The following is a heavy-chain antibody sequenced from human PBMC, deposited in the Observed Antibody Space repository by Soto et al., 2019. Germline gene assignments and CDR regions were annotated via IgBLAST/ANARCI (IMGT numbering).Heavy chain of an antibody. Sequence: GGSLRLSCAASGFTFSSYWMSWFRQAPGKGLEWVANIKQDGSEKYYVDSVKGRFTISRDNAKNSLYLQMNSLRAEDTAVYYCARGGYDSSDAQGMDVWGQGTTVTVSS. CDR3: ARGGYDSSDAQGMDV. V-gene: IGHV3-7*03. CDR2: IKQDGSEK. D-gene: IGHD3-22*01. J-gene: IGHJ6*02. CDR1: GFTFSSYW.